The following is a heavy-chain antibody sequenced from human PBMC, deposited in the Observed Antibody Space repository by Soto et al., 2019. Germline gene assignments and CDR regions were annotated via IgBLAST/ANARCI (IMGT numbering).Heavy chain of an antibody. V-gene: IGHV1-69*13. CDR2: IIPIFGTA. J-gene: IGHJ6*02. D-gene: IGHD3-3*01. CDR1: GGTFSSYA. CDR3: ARVDYDFWSGYPRDYYYYGMDV. Sequence: SVKVSCKASGGTFSSYAISWVRQAPGQGLEWMGGIIPIFGTANYAQKFQGRVTITADESTSTAYMDLSSLRSEDTAVYYCARVDYDFWSGYPRDYYYYGMDVWGQGTTVTVSS.